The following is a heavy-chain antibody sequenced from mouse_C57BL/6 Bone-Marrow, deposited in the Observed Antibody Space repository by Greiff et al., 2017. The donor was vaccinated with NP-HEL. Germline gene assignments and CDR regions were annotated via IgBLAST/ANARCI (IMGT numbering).Heavy chain of an antibody. J-gene: IGHJ3*01. CDR2: IHPNSGST. Sequence: VQLQQPGAELVKPGASVKLSCKASGYTFTSYWMHWVKQRPGQGLEWIGMIHPNSGSTNYNEKFKSKATLTVDKSSSTAYMQLSSLTSEDSAVYYCARQFYYYGSSWGFADWGQGTLVTVSA. CDR1: GYTFTSYW. V-gene: IGHV1-64*01. CDR3: ARQFYYYGSSWGFAD. D-gene: IGHD1-1*01.